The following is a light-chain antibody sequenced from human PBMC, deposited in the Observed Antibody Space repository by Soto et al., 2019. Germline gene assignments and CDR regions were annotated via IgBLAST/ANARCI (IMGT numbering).Light chain of an antibody. CDR2: GNS. CDR3: QSYDSSLSV. J-gene: IGLJ1*01. CDR1: SSNIGAGYD. V-gene: IGLV1-40*01. Sequence: QAVVTQPPSVSGAPVQRVTISCTGISSNIGAGYDVHWYQQLPGTAPKLLIYGNSNRPSVVPDRFSGSKSGTSASLAINGLQAEDEADYYCQSYDSSLSVFGTGTKLTVL.